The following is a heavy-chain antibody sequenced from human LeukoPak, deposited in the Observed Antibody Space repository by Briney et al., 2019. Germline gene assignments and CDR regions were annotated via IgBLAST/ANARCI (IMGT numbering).Heavy chain of an antibody. D-gene: IGHD7-27*01. V-gene: IGHV1-69*05. Sequence: SVKVSCKASGGTFSSYAISWVRQAPGQGLEWMGGIIPIFGTANYAQKFQGRVTITTDESTSTAYMELSSLRSEDTAVYYCAGALNRGSPIDYWGQGTLVTVSS. CDR2: IIPIFGTA. CDR1: GGTFSSYA. J-gene: IGHJ4*02. CDR3: AGALNRGSPIDY.